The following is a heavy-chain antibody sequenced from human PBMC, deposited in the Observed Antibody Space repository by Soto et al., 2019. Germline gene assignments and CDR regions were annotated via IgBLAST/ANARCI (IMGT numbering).Heavy chain of an antibody. J-gene: IGHJ4*02. CDR1: DGSISNFY. CDR2: ISSSGNT. CDR3: ARAPMVLTRSYFDS. V-gene: IGHV4-59*01. Sequence: KPSETLSLTCTVSDGSISNFYWIWIRQPPGKGLEWIGYISSSGNTNYNPSLKSRVSISVDTSKNQFSLNLTSVTAADTAVYYCARAPMVLTRSYFDSWGQGTPVTVSS. D-gene: IGHD3-22*01.